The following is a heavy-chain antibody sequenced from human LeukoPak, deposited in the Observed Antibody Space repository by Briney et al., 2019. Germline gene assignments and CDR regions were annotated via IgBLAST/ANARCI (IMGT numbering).Heavy chain of an antibody. D-gene: IGHD6-19*01. J-gene: IGHJ4*02. CDR3: ARDSSGWYPKSFDY. Sequence: ASVKVSCKASGYTFTGYGISWVRQAPGQGLEWMGWISAYNGNTNYAQKLQGRVTMTTDTSTSTAYMELRSLRSDDTAVYYCARDSSGWYPKSFDYWGQGTLVTVSS. V-gene: IGHV1-18*01. CDR1: GYTFTGYG. CDR2: ISAYNGNT.